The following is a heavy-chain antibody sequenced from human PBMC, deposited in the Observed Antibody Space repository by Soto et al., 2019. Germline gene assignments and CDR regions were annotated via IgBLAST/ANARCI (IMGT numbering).Heavy chain of an antibody. CDR3: ARLSSSSWYYYYYGMDV. CDR1: RYSFTSYW. CDR2: IDPSDSYT. Sequence: GESLKISCKGSRYSFTSYWISWVRQMPGKGLEWMGRIDPSDSYTNYSPSFQGHVTISADKSISTAYLQWSSLKASDTAMYYCARLSSSSWYYYYYGMDVWGQGTTVTVSS. J-gene: IGHJ6*02. D-gene: IGHD6-13*01. V-gene: IGHV5-10-1*01.